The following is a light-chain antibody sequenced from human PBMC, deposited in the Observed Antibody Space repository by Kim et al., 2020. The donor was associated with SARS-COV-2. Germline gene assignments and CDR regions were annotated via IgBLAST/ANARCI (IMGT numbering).Light chain of an antibody. CDR2: QDD. CDR3: QAWDSSTGV. J-gene: IGLJ3*02. V-gene: IGLV3-1*01. CDR1: QLGAKY. Sequence: VSPGQTASITCSGDQLGAKYVCWYQQRPGQSPVLVIYQDDRRPSGIPERFSGSNSGNTATLTISGTQAMDEADYYCQAWDSSTGVFGGGTKLTVL.